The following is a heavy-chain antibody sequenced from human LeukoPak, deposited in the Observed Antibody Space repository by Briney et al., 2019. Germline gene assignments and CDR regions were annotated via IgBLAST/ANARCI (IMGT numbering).Heavy chain of an antibody. D-gene: IGHD3-10*01. CDR1: GDSISSSSYY. J-gene: IGHJ4*02. CDR2: IYYSGSP. V-gene: IGHV4-39*01. CDR3: ASPAEGPESYYDY. Sequence: SETLSLTCTVSGDSISSSSYYWGSIRQPPGKGLEWIGSIYYSGSPYYNPSLKSRVNISLDTSKNQFCLKLSSVTAADTAVYYCASPAEGPESYYDYWGQGTLVTVSS.